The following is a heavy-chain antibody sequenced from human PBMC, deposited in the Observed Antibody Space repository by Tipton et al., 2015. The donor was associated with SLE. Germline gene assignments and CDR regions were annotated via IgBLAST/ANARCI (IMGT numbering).Heavy chain of an antibody. CDR3: ARSPDIVVVPAAKEYYYYMDV. D-gene: IGHD2-2*01. V-gene: IGHV3-21*01. CDR2: INSRSIYI. Sequence: PLRLSCAASGFTFSSYSMSWVRQAPGKGPEWVSSINSRSIYIYDADSVRGRFTISRDNAKKSVYLQMNNLRAEDTAVYYCARSPDIVVVPAAKEYYYYMDVWGKGTTVTVSS. J-gene: IGHJ6*03. CDR1: GFTFSSYS.